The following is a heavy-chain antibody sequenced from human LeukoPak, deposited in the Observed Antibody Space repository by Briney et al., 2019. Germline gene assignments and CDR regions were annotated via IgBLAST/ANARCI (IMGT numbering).Heavy chain of an antibody. CDR3: ARGHSGSYQRTDAFDI. J-gene: IGHJ3*02. CDR1: GGSFSGYY. Sequence: PSETLSLTCAVYGGSFSGYYWSWIRQPPGRGLEWIGEINHSGSTNYNPSLKSRVTISVDTSKNQFSLKLSAVTAADTAVYYCARGHSGSYQRTDAFDIWGQGTMVTVS. CDR2: INHSGST. V-gene: IGHV4-34*01. D-gene: IGHD1-26*01.